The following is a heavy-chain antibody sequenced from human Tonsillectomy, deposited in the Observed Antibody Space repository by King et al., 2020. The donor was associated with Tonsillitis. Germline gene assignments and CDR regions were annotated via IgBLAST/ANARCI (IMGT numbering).Heavy chain of an antibody. CDR2: ISSSSSYI. D-gene: IGHD3-22*01. Sequence: DVQLVESGGGLVKPGGSLRLSCAASGFTFSSYTINWVRQAPGKGLEWLSSISSSSSYILYAGSVKGRFTISRDNAKNSLYLHMNSLRAEDTAVYYCARDLSDYDSTGYYVDYWGQGTLVTVSA. V-gene: IGHV3-21*01. CDR3: ARDLSDYDSTGYYVDY. CDR1: GFTFSSYT. J-gene: IGHJ4*02.